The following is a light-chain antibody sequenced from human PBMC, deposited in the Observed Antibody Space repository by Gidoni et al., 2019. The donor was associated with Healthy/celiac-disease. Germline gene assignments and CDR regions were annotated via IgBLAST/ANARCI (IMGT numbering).Light chain of an antibody. CDR3: QQYYSYPRLT. V-gene: IGKV1-8*01. CDR1: HGISSY. CDR2: AAS. J-gene: IGKJ4*01. Sequence: AIRLTQSPSSFSASTGDRVTITCRASHGISSYLAWYQQKPGKAPKLLIYAASTLQSGVPSRFCGSGSGTDFTLPISCLQSEDFATYYCQQYYSYPRLTFGGGTKVEIK.